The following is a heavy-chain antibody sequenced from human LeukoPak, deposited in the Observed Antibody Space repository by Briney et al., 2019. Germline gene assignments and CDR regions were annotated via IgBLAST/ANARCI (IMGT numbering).Heavy chain of an antibody. D-gene: IGHD3-10*01. CDR2: TSYDGSNK. CDR1: GFTFSSYG. J-gene: IGHJ6*02. Sequence: GRSLRLSCAASGFTFSSYGMHWVRQAPGKGLEWVAVTSYDGSNKNYADSVKGRFTISRDNSKNTLYLQMNSLRAEDTAVYYCAKRTYYYGSGTYANGMDVWGQGTTVTVSS. CDR3: AKRTYYYGSGTYANGMDV. V-gene: IGHV3-30*18.